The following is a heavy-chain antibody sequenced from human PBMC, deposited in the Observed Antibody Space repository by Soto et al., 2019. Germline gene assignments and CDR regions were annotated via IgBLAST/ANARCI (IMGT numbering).Heavy chain of an antibody. CDR2: INSDGSTT. CDR1: GFAFSSYW. Sequence: EVHLVESGGGSVQPGGSLRLSCAGSGFAFSSYWIHWVRQVPGKGLVWVSRINSDGSTTSYADSVRGRFTISRDNAKDTLYLQMNSLRAEDPALYYCARVGQGRYYFDYWGQGTLVTVSS. J-gene: IGHJ4*02. CDR3: ARVGQGRYYFDY. V-gene: IGHV3-74*01.